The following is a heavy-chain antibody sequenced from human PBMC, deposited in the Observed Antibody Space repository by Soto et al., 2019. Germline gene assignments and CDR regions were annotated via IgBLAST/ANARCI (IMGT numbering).Heavy chain of an antibody. J-gene: IGHJ6*02. CDR1: GYSFTSYW. CDR3: ARLRRDGYKYYYYYGMDV. V-gene: IGHV5-51*01. D-gene: IGHD5-12*01. Sequence: RESLKISCKVSGYSFTSYWIGWVRQMPGKGLEWMGIIYPGDSDTRYSPSFQGQVTISADKSISTAYLQWSSLKASDTAMYYCARLRRDGYKYYYYYGMDVWGQGTTVTVSS. CDR2: IYPGDSDT.